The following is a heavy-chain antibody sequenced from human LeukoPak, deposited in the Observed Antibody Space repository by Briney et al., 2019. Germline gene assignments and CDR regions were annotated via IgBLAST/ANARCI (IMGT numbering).Heavy chain of an antibody. Sequence: GGSLRLSCAASGFTFSSNSMNWVRQAPGKGVEWVSYISSSSTTIYYADSVKGRFTIYRDNAKNSLYLQMNSLRDADTAVYYCAREGLELLWGQGTVVTVT. D-gene: IGHD1-7*01. CDR3: AREGLELL. J-gene: IGHJ4*02. CDR1: GFTFSSNS. V-gene: IGHV3-48*02. CDR2: ISSSSTTI.